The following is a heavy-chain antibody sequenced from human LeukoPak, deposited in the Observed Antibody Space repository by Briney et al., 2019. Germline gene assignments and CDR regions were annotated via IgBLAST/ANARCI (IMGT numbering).Heavy chain of an antibody. D-gene: IGHD6-19*01. J-gene: IGHJ4*02. CDR2: INPNSGGT. CDR3: AREEGIAVAGPDY. Sequence: ASVKVSCKASGYTFTGYYMHWVRQAPGQGLEWMGWINPNSGGTNYAQKFQGRVTMTRDTSISTAYMELSRLRSGDTAVYYCAREEGIAVAGPDYWGQGTLVTVSS. CDR1: GYTFTGYY. V-gene: IGHV1-2*02.